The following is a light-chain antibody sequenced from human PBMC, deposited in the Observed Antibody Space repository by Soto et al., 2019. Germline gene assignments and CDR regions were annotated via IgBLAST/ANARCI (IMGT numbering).Light chain of an antibody. V-gene: IGLV2-14*01. CDR3: SSYTSSSTRVV. CDR2: DVS. J-gene: IGLJ2*01. CDR1: SSDVGGYNY. Sequence: QSALTQPASVSGSPGQSITISCTGTSSDVGGYNYVSWYQQHPGKAPKLMIYDVSNRPSGVSNRFSGSKSGNTASLTISGVQAEDEADYYCSSYTSSSTRVVFGGGTQLTVL.